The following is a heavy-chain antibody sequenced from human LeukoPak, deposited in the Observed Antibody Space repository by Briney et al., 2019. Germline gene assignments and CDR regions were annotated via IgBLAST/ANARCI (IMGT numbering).Heavy chain of an antibody. J-gene: IGHJ6*02. V-gene: IGHV4-34*01. D-gene: IGHD3-22*01. Sequence: PSETLSLTCAVYGGSFSGYYWSWIRQPPGKGLEWIGEINHSGSTNYNPSLKSRVTISVDTSKNQFSLKLSSVTAADTAVYYCARDWGYYYDTPYYYGMDVWGQGTTVTVSS. CDR3: ARDWGYYYDTPYYYGMDV. CDR2: INHSGST. CDR1: GGSFSGYY.